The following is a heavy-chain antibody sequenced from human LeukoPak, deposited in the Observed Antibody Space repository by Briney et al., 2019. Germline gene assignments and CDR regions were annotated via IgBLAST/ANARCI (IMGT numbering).Heavy chain of an antibody. CDR2: MNPNSGNT. V-gene: IGHV1-8*01. CDR3: ARGQGVRGVIGYYYYGMDV. Sequence: ASVKVSCKASGYTFTSYDINWVRQATGQGLEWMGWMNPNSGNTGYAQKFQGRVTMTRNTSISTAYMKLSSLRSEDTAVYYCARGQGVRGVIGYYYYGMDVWGQGTTVTVSS. CDR1: GYTFTSYD. J-gene: IGHJ6*02. D-gene: IGHD3-10*01.